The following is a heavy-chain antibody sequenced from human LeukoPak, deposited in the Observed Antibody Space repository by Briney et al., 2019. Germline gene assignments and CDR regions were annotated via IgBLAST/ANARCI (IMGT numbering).Heavy chain of an antibody. V-gene: IGHV4-34*01. CDR3: ARVHGYYDILTGYYRYYFDY. D-gene: IGHD3-9*01. CDR2: INHSGST. CDR1: DGSFSGYY. J-gene: IGHJ4*02. Sequence: SETLFLTCAVYDGSFSGYYWTWIRQPPGKGLEWIGEINHSGSTNYNPSLKSRVTISVDTSKNQFSLKLTSVTAADTAEYYCARVHGYYDILTGYYRYYFDYWGQGTLVTVSS.